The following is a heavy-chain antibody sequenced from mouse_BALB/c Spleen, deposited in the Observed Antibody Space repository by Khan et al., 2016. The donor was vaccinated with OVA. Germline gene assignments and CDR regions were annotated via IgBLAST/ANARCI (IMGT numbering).Heavy chain of an antibody. V-gene: IGHV1-4*01. CDR2: INPSSGYT. CDR3: ARKSTRASY. Sequence: QVQLQQSGAELVKPGASVKMSCKASGYTFTSYTMHWVKQRPGQGLEWIGYINPSSGYTKYNQKFKDKATLTADKSSSTAYMQLSSLTSEDSAVEYCARKSTRASYWGQGTTLTVSS. CDR1: GYTFTSYT. D-gene: IGHD3-1*01. J-gene: IGHJ2*01.